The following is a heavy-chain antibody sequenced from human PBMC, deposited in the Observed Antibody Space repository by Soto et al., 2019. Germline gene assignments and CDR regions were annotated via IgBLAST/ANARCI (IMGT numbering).Heavy chain of an antibody. J-gene: IGHJ6*02. CDR2: INAGNGNT. V-gene: IGHV1-3*01. CDR1: GYSFTSYA. Sequence: GASVKVCCKASGYSFTSYAIYWVRQAPGQRLEWMGWINAGNGNTKYSQKLQGRVTFTGDTSASTAHMELSSLRSEDTAVYFCAREVENFVVVLDVFGYYGMDVWGQGTTVTVSS. D-gene: IGHD2-2*01. CDR3: AREVENFVVVLDVFGYYGMDV.